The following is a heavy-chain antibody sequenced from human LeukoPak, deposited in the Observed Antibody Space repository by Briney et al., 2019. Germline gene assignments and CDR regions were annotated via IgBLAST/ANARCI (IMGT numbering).Heavy chain of an antibody. V-gene: IGHV4-61*02. CDR1: GGSISSGSYY. D-gene: IGHD6-13*01. CDR3: ARGRYSSSWYTWFDP. CDR2: IYTSGST. Sequence: PSETLSLTCTVSGGSISSGSYYWSWIRQPAGKGLERIGRIYTSGSTNYNPSLKSRVTISVDTSKNQFSLKLSSVTAADTAVYYCARGRYSSSWYTWFDPWGQGTLVTVSS. J-gene: IGHJ5*02.